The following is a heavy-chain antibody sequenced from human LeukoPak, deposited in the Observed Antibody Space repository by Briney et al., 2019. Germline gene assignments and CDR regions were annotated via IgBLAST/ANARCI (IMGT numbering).Heavy chain of an antibody. CDR3: ARGGSNGYYSDY. CDR2: ISSSGSYI. CDR1: GFTFINCS. V-gene: IGHV3-21*01. D-gene: IGHD3-22*01. Sequence: GGSLRLSCAASGFTFINCSMNWVRQAPGRGLEWVSSISSSGSYIDYADSVKGRFTISRDNAKKSLCLQMNSLRAEDTAVYYCARGGSNGYYSDYWGQGTLVTVSS. J-gene: IGHJ4*02.